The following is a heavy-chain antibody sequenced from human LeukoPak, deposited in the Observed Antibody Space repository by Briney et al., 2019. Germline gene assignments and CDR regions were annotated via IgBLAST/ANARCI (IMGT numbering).Heavy chain of an antibody. CDR3: ARGQGYCGSSSCHLDY. CDR1: DFTVRSNY. CDR2: IIHRGSA. J-gene: IGHJ4*02. V-gene: IGHV4-34*01. D-gene: IGHD2-2*01. Sequence: GSLRLSCTASDFTVRSNYMSWVRQPPGKGLEWIGEIIHRGSANYNPSLKSRVTISEDTSRNQFSLRLSSVTAADTAVYYCARGQGYCGSSSCHLDYWGQGTLVTVSS.